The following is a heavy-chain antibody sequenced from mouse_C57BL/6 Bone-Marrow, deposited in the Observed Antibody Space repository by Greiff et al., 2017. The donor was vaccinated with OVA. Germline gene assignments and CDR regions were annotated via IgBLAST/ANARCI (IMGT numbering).Heavy chain of an antibody. J-gene: IGHJ4*01. CDR3: ARDGDYVGYAMDY. D-gene: IGHD2-13*01. V-gene: IGHV1-64*01. CDR1: GYTFTSYW. Sequence: QVQLQQPGAELVKPGASVKLSCKASGYTFTSYWMHWVKQRPGQGLEWIGMIHPNSGSNNYTEKFKSKATLTVDKSSSTAYMQLSRLTSEDAAVDYCARDGDYVGYAMDYWGQGTSVTVSS. CDR2: IHPNSGSN.